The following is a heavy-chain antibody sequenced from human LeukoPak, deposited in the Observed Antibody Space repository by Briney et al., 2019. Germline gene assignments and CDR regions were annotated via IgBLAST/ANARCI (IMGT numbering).Heavy chain of an antibody. CDR3: ARTRKGGEDDFWSGYYTDYYYYGMDV. V-gene: IGHV4-39*01. D-gene: IGHD3-3*01. CDR1: GGSISSSSYY. Sequence: PSETLSLTCTVSGGSISSSSYYWGWIRQPPGKGLEWIGSIYYSGSTYYNPSLKSRVTISVDTSKNQFSLKLSSVTAADTAVYYLARTRKGGEDDFWSGYYTDYYYYGMDVWGQGTTVTVSS. J-gene: IGHJ6*02. CDR2: IYYSGST.